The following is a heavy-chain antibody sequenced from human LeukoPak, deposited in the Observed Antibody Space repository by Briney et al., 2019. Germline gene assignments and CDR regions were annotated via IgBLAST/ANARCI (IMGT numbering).Heavy chain of an antibody. V-gene: IGHV3-30*18. CDR3: AKAGLLWFGELTHFDY. CDR1: GFTFSSYG. Sequence: GGSLRLSCAASGFTFSSYGMHWVRQAPGKGLEWVAVISYDGSNKYYADSVKGRFTISRGNSKNTLYLQMNSLRAEDTAVYYCAKAGLLWFGELTHFDYWGQGTLVTVSS. D-gene: IGHD3-10*01. CDR2: ISYDGSNK. J-gene: IGHJ4*02.